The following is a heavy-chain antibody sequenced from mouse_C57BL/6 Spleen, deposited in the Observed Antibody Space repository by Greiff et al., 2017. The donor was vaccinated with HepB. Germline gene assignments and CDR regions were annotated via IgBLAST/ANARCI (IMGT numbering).Heavy chain of an antibody. Sequence: QVQLKQPGTELVKPGASVKLSCKASGYTFTSYWMHWVKQRPGQGLEWIGNINPSNGGTNYNEKFKSKATLTVDKSSSTAYMQLSSLTSEDSAVYYCARGGYDGYYVWFAYWGQGTLVTVSA. V-gene: IGHV1-53*01. CDR2: INPSNGGT. J-gene: IGHJ3*01. CDR3: ARGGYDGYYVWFAY. D-gene: IGHD2-3*01. CDR1: GYTFTSYW.